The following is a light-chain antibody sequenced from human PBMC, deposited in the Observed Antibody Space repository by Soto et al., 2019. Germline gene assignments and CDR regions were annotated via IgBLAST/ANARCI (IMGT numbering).Light chain of an antibody. Sequence: QSALTQPASVSGSPGQSITILCTGTSGDVGGYNLVSWYQQHPGKAPKLMIYEVTERPSGVSNRFSGSKSGNTASLTISGLQPDDEADYYCCSYAGNREVFGTGTKVTVL. V-gene: IGLV2-23*02. J-gene: IGLJ1*01. CDR2: EVT. CDR3: CSYAGNREV. CDR1: SGDVGGYNL.